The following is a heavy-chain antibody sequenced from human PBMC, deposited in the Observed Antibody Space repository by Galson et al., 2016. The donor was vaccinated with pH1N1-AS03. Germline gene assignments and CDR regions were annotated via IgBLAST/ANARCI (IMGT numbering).Heavy chain of an antibody. CDR1: GFTFNSYA. V-gene: IGHV3-23*01. Sequence: SLRLSCAASGFTFNSYAMTWVRQAPGKGLEWVATISGSGGSTYYADYVKGRFTISRDNSKNTLYLQMNSLRTDDTAVYYCAKTPYGDYEGAYFDNWGQGTLVTVSS. D-gene: IGHD4-17*01. CDR2: ISGSGGST. J-gene: IGHJ4*02. CDR3: AKTPYGDYEGAYFDN.